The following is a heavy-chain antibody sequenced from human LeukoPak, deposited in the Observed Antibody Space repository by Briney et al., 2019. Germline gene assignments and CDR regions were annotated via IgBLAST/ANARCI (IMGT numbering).Heavy chain of an antibody. CDR2: ISSSGSTI. CDR3: AELGITMIGGV. CDR1: GGSISSGSYL. J-gene: IGHJ6*04. Sequence: LSLTCTVSGGSISSGSYLWGWIRQPPGKGLEWVSYISSSGSTIYYADSVKGRFTISRDNAKNSLYLQMNSLRAEDTAVYYCAELGITMIGGVWGKGTTVTISS. D-gene: IGHD3-10*02. V-gene: IGHV3-48*03.